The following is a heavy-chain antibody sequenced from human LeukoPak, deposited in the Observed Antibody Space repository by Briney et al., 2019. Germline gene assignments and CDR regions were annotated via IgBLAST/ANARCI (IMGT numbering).Heavy chain of an antibody. D-gene: IGHD3-3*01. Sequence: ASVKVSCKASGYAFTTYYIHWVRQATGQGLEWMGWMNPNSGNTGYAQKFQGRVTMTRNTSISTAYMELSSLRSEDTAVYYCARMVGVVTNWFDPWGQGTLVTVSS. CDR1: GYAFTTYY. J-gene: IGHJ5*02. V-gene: IGHV1-8*02. CDR2: MNPNSGNT. CDR3: ARMVGVVTNWFDP.